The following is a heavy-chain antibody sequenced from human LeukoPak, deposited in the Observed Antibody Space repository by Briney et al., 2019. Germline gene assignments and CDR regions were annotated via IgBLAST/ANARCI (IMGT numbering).Heavy chain of an antibody. CDR1: GDSINSSSYF. V-gene: IGHV4-39*07. CDR2: IYYSGST. J-gene: IGHJ5*02. CDR3: ARDRISVSGGINWFDP. D-gene: IGHD2-15*01. Sequence: SETLSLTCTVSGDSINSSSYFWGWIRQPPGKGLEWIGSIYYSGSTNYNPSLKSRVTISVDTSKNQFSLKLSSVTAADTAVYYCARDRISVSGGINWFDPWGQGTLVTVSS.